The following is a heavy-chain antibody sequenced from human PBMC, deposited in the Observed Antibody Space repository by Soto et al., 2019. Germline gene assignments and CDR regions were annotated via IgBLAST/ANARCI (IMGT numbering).Heavy chain of an antibody. CDR1: GGTFSSYT. CDR2: IIPILGTA. J-gene: IGHJ4*02. D-gene: IGHD2-15*01. Sequence: SVKVSCKASGGTFSSYTISWVRQAPGQGLEWMGRIIPILGTANYAQKFQGRVTITADKSTSTAYMELSSLRSEDTAVYYCARAVVYCSGGSCRNLNDFDYWGQGTLVTVSS. V-gene: IGHV1-69*08. CDR3: ARAVVYCSGGSCRNLNDFDY.